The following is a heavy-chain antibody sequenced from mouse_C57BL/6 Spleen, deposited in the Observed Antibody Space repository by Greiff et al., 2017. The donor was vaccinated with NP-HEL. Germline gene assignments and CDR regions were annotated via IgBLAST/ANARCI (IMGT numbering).Heavy chain of an antibody. D-gene: IGHD1-1*01. J-gene: IGHJ1*03. CDR2: INPSNGGT. Sequence: QVQLQQSGTELVKPGASVKLSCKASGYTFTSYWMHWVKQRPGQGLEWIGNINPSNGGTNYNEKFKSKATLTVDKSSSTAYMQLNTLTSEDSAVYYCAKPYYGSSHWYFDVWGTGTTVTVSS. V-gene: IGHV1-53*01. CDR1: GYTFTSYW. CDR3: AKPYYGSSHWYFDV.